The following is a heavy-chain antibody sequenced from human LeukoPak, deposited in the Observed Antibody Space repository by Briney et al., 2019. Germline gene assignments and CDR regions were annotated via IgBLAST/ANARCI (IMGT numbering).Heavy chain of an antibody. D-gene: IGHD2/OR15-2a*01. Sequence: PGGSLRLSCAASGFTFSSYAMSWVRQAPGKGLEWVSAISGSGGSTYYADSVKGRFTISRDNSKSTLYLQMNSLRAEDTAVYYCANGDHPKLSRFDYWGQGTLVTVSS. CDR3: ANGDHPKLSRFDY. J-gene: IGHJ4*02. V-gene: IGHV3-23*01. CDR2: ISGSGGST. CDR1: GFTFSSYA.